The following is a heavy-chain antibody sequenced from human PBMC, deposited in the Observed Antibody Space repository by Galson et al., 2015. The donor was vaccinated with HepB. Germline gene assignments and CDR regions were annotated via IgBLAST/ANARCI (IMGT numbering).Heavy chain of an antibody. CDR1: GFTFSSYA. V-gene: IGHV3-30-3*01. CDR3: ARPAESIFGVVIIRAFDI. Sequence: SLRLSCAASGFTFSSYAMHWVRQAPGKGLEWVAVISYDGSNKYYADSVKGRFTISRDNSKNTLYLQMNSLRAEDTAVYYCARPAESIFGVVIIRAFDIWGQGAMVTVSS. J-gene: IGHJ3*02. D-gene: IGHD3-3*01. CDR2: ISYDGSNK.